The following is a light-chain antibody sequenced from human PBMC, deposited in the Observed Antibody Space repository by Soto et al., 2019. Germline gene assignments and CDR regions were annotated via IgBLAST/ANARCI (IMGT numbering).Light chain of an antibody. CDR1: QSVSSSY. CDR3: QQHGISPWT. CDR2: GAS. Sequence: EIVLTQSPGTLSLSPGERATLSCRASQSVSSSYLAWYQQKPGQAPRLLIYGASSRATGIPDRFSGSGSGTDFTLTISRLEPEDFAVYYCQQHGISPWTFGQGTKVEIK. V-gene: IGKV3-20*01. J-gene: IGKJ1*01.